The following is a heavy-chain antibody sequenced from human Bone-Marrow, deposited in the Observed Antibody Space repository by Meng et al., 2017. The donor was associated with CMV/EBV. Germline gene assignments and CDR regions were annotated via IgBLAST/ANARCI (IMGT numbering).Heavy chain of an antibody. Sequence: GGSLRLSCAASGFTFSDYYMSWIRQAPGKGLEWVSYISSSGSTIYYADSVKGRFTISRDNAKNSLYLQMNSLRAEDTAVYYCARGNWNYGHYYYYGMDVWGQGTTVTFSS. D-gene: IGHD1-7*01. CDR3: ARGNWNYGHYYYYGMDV. V-gene: IGHV3-11*01. CDR1: GFTFSDYY. CDR2: ISSSGSTI. J-gene: IGHJ6*02.